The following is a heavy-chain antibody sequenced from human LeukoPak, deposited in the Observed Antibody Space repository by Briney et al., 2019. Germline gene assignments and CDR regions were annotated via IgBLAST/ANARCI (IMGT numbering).Heavy chain of an antibody. V-gene: IGHV1-24*01. CDR3: ATRPLVGYYYDSSGYYVDY. D-gene: IGHD3-22*01. CDR2: FDPEDGET. J-gene: IGHJ4*02. Sequence: ASVKVSCKVSGYTLTELSMHWVRQAPGKGLEWMGGFDPEDGETIYVQKFQGRVTMTEDTSTDTAYMELSSLRSEDTAVYYCATRPLVGYYYDSSGYYVDYWGQGTLVTVSS. CDR1: GYTLTELS.